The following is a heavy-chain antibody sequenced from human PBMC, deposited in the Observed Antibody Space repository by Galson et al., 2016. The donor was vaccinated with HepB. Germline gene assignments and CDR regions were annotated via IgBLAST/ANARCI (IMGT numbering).Heavy chain of an antibody. V-gene: IGHV3-53*01. CDR2: IYSGGST. CDR1: GFTVSNNY. Sequence: SLRLSCAASGFTVSNNYMSWVRQAPGKGLDWISVIYSGGSTYYADSVKGRFTISRDGSKNTLFLQMNSLRAGDTAVYYCARGVGFFEDFYFDYWGQGALVTVSS. CDR3: ARGVGFFEDFYFDY. D-gene: IGHD2-8*01. J-gene: IGHJ4*02.